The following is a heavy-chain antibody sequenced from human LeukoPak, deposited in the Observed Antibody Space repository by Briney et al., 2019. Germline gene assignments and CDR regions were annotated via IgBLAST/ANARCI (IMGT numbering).Heavy chain of an antibody. J-gene: IGHJ4*02. CDR1: GFTFSSYS. CDR2: INQDGSDK. CDR3: VGGDY. V-gene: IGHV3-7*01. Sequence: GGPLRLSCAASGFTFSSYSMNWVRQAPGKGLECVANINQDGSDKYYVDSVKGRFTISRDNTKNSLYLQMNSLRAEDTAVYYCVGGDYWGQGTLVTVSS.